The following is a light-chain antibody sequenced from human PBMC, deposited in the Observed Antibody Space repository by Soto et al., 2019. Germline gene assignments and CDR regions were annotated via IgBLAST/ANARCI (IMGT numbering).Light chain of an antibody. J-gene: IGKJ4*01. V-gene: IGKV3-20*01. Sequence: ERVLISLPAAPFFFPGEKAPLSCKARQSVRSNYLAWYQQKPGQAPRFLIYDASSRATGIPDRFSGSGSGTDFTLTISRLEPEDFAVYYCQQYGSSPLTFGGGTKVDIK. CDR2: DAS. CDR1: QSVRSNY. CDR3: QQYGSSPLT.